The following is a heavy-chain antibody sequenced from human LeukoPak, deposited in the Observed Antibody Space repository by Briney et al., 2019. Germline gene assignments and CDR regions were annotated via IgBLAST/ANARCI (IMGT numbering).Heavy chain of an antibody. CDR2: IYYSGST. J-gene: IGHJ3*02. V-gene: IGHV4-31*03. CDR3: ARDRMVVTAIPTPHAFGI. CDR1: GGSISSGGYY. Sequence: SQTLSLTCTVSGGSISSGGYYWSWIRQHPGKGLEWIGYIYYSGSTYYNPSLKSRVTISVDTSKNQFSLKLSSVTAADTAVYYCARDRMVVTAIPTPHAFGIWGQGTMVTVSS. D-gene: IGHD2-21*02.